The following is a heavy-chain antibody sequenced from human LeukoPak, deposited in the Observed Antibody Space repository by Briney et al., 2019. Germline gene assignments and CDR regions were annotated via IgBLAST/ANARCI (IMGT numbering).Heavy chain of an antibody. CDR3: ARGPIIAAAGTVWDY. CDR1: GGSFSGYY. CDR2: IYYSGST. J-gene: IGHJ4*02. V-gene: IGHV4-59*01. Sequence: NPSETLSLTCAVHGGSFSGYYWSWIRQPPGKGLEWIGYIYYSGSTNYNPSLKSRVTISVDTSKNQFSLKLSSVTAADTAVYYCARGPIIAAAGTVWDYWGQGTLVTVSS. D-gene: IGHD6-13*01.